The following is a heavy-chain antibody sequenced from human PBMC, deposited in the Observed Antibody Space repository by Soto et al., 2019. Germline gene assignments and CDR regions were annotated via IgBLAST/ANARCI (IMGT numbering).Heavy chain of an antibody. Sequence: QVQLVQSGAEVKKPGASVKVSCKASGYTFTSFYMHWVRQAPGQGPEWMGLINPIGASTTSAKKSHSRVTMTRATSTTTVSMELSSLRSEDTALYSCARAGWVCDCTLDSWSQGTLVTVSS. CDR2: INPIGAST. CDR1: GYTFTSFY. J-gene: IGHJ4*02. CDR3: ARAGWVCDCTLDS. D-gene: IGHD2-21*02. V-gene: IGHV1-46*01.